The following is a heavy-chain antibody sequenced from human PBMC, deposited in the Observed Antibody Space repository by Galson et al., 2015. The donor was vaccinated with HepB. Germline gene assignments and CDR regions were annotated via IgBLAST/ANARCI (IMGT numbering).Heavy chain of an antibody. J-gene: IGHJ6*02. CDR2: IIPILGIA. CDR1: GGTFSSYA. D-gene: IGHD3-10*01. Sequence: SVKVSCKASGGTFSSYAISWVRQAPGQGLEWMGRIIPILGIANYAQKFQGRVTITADKSTSTAYMELSSLRSEDTAVYYCASVGAAYYYGMDVWGQGTTVTVSS. CDR3: ASVGAAYYYGMDV. V-gene: IGHV1-69*04.